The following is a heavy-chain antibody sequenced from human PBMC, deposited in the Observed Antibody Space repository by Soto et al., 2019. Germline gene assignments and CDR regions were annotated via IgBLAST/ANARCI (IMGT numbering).Heavy chain of an antibody. J-gene: IGHJ6*02. CDR1: GFTFSSYG. Sequence: QVQLVESGGGVVQPGRSLRLSCAASGFTFSSYGMHWVRQAPGKGLEWVAVISYDGSNKYYADPVKGRFTISRDNSKNTLYLQMNSLRAEDTAVYYCAKSNWPGYSSSWYFFGMDVWGQGTTVTVSS. D-gene: IGHD6-13*01. CDR2: ISYDGSNK. V-gene: IGHV3-30*18. CDR3: AKSNWPGYSSSWYFFGMDV.